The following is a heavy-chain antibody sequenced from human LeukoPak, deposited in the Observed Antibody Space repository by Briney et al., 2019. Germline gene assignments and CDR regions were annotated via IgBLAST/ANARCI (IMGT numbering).Heavy chain of an antibody. V-gene: IGHV3-7*01. CDR3: ARDEPGYGEFLLY. Sequence: QPGGSLRLSCAASGFTFSSYGMHWVRQAPGKGLEWVANINEDGSDKYYADSMKGRFTISRDNTKNSLYLQVNNLRAEDTAVYYCARDEPGYGEFLLYWGQGTLVTVSS. D-gene: IGHD3-10*01. CDR2: INEDGSDK. CDR1: GFTFSSYG. J-gene: IGHJ4*02.